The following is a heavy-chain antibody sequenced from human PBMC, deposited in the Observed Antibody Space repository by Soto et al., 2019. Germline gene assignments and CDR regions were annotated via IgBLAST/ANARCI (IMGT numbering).Heavy chain of an antibody. J-gene: IGHJ6*03. CDR2: IYYSGST. Sequence: SETLSLTCTVSGGSISSYYWSWIRQPPGKGLEWIGYIYYSGSTNYNPSLKSRVTISVDTSKNQFSLKLSSVTAADTAVYYCARALSGWSQEGREYYYYYMDVWGKGTTVTVSS. CDR3: ARALSGWSQEGREYYYYYMDV. V-gene: IGHV4-59*01. D-gene: IGHD6-19*01. CDR1: GGSISSYY.